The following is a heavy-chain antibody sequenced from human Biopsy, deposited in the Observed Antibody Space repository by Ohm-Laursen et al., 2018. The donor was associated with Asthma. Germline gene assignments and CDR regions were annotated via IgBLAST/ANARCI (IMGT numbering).Heavy chain of an antibody. D-gene: IGHD3-22*01. V-gene: IGHV1-69*04. CDR3: ARSYDTDSYPVLVLDY. CDR1: GGSFSNFA. CDR2: ILTKFDIT. J-gene: IGHJ4*02. Sequence: SSVKVSCKASGGSFSNFAFSWVRQAPGHGLEWMGTILTKFDITSYAEKFQGRVTITADKPTSTTYMELSRLRSEDTAVYYCARSYDTDSYPVLVLDYWGQGALVTVSS.